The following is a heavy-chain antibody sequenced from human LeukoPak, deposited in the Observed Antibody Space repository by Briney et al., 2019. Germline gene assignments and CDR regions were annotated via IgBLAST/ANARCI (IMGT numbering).Heavy chain of an antibody. V-gene: IGHV3-21*01. J-gene: IGHJ4*02. D-gene: IGHD3-10*01. CDR1: GFTFSSYS. CDR3: ARVLYYYGSGSYHFDY. CDR2: ISSSSSYI. Sequence: GGSLRLSCAASGFTFSSYSMNWVRQAPGKGLEWVSSISSSSSYIYYADSVKGRFTISRDNAKNSLYLQMNSLRAEDTAVYYCARVLYYYGSGSYHFDYWGQGTLVTVSS.